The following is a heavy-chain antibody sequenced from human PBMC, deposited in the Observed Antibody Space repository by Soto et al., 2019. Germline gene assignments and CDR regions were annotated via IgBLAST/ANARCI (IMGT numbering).Heavy chain of an antibody. J-gene: IGHJ6*02. CDR3: ASYGWELGMDV. Sequence: QVQLVQSGAEVKKPWASVKVSCKASGYTLTSYYMHWVRQAPGQGLEWMGIINPSGGSTSYAQKFQGRVTMTRDTSTSTVYMELSSLRSEDTAVYYCASYGWELGMDVWGQGTTVTVSS. V-gene: IGHV1-46*01. CDR2: INPSGGST. D-gene: IGHD1-26*01. CDR1: GYTLTSYY.